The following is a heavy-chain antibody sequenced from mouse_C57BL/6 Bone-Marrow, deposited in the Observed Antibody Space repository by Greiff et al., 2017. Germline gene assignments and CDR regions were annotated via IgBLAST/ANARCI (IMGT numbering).Heavy chain of an antibody. CDR3: ARGYLDY. J-gene: IGHJ2*01. CDR2: ISSGSSTI. V-gene: IGHV5-17*01. Sequence: EVKLQESGGGLVKPGGSLKLSCAASGFTFSDSGMHWVRQAPEKGLEWVAYISSGSSTIYYADIVKGRFTISRDNAKNTLFLQMTSLGSEDTAMYYCARGYLDYWGQGTTLTVSS. D-gene: IGHD2-2*01. CDR1: GFTFSDSG.